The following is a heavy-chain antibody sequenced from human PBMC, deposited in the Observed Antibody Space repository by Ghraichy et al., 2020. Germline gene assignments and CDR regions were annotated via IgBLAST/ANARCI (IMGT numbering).Heavy chain of an antibody. J-gene: IGHJ4*02. V-gene: IGHV1-24*01. CDR1: GYTLTELS. CDR2: FDPEDGET. CDR3: ATTPPTMVRGVIPGYYFDY. Sequence: ASVKVSCKVSGYTLTELSMHWVRQAPGKGLEWMGGFDPEDGETIYAQKFQGRVTMTEDTSTDTAYMELGSLRSEDTAVYYCATTPPTMVRGVIPGYYFDYWGQGTLVTVSS. D-gene: IGHD3-10*01.